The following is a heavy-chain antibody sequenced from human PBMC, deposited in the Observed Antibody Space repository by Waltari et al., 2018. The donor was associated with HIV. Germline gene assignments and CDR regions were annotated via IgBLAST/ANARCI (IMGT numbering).Heavy chain of an antibody. D-gene: IGHD6-19*01. J-gene: IGHJ6*02. CDR3: TRDKAVAGHRDGLDV. CDR1: TSSISTNHS. V-gene: IGHV4-38-2*02. Sequence: QVELQESGPRLGKPSETLSLTCTVSTSSISTNHSWLWVRQSPGKGLEWIGSIYYTGSTYYNPSLKSLAIISIDTSKKQFSLKLTSVTAADAAVYYCTRDKAVAGHRDGLDVWGQGTTVSVS. CDR2: IYYTGST.